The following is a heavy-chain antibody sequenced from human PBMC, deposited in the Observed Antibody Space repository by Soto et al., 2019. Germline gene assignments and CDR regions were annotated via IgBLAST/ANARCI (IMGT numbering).Heavy chain of an antibody. CDR2: ISAYNGKT. J-gene: IGHJ3*02. CDR3: AREQPYYYDSSGYYIRPFDAFDI. V-gene: IGHV1-18*01. Sequence: ASVKVSCKASGYTFTSYGISWVRQAPGQGLEWMGWISAYNGKTNYAQKLQGRVTMTTDTSTSTAYMELRSLRSDDTTVYYCAREQPYYYDSSGYYIRPFDAFDIWGQGTMVTVSS. D-gene: IGHD3-22*01. CDR1: GYTFTSYG.